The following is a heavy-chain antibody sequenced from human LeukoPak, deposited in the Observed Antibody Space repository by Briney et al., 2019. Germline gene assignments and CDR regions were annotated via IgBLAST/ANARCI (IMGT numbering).Heavy chain of an antibody. CDR2: IKQDGSEK. CDR3: ARDSPIAAAGVFDY. CDR1: GFTFSSYW. V-gene: IGHV3-7*01. J-gene: IGHJ4*02. Sequence: GGSLRLSCAASGFTFSSYWMSWVRQAPGKGLEWVANIKQDGSEKYYVDSMKGRFTISRDNAKNSLYLQMNSLRAEDTAVYYCARDSPIAAAGVFDYWGQGTLVTVSS. D-gene: IGHD6-13*01.